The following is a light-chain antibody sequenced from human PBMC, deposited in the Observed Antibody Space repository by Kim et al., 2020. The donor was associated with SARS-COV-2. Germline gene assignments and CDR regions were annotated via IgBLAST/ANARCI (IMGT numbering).Light chain of an antibody. J-gene: IGLJ2*01. V-gene: IGLV3-1*01. CDR3: QAWDSSVV. CDR1: KLGDKY. Sequence: VSVSPGQTDSITCSGDKLGDKYACWYQQKPGKSPVLVIYQVSKRPSGIPERFSGSNSGNTATLTISGTQAMDEADYYCQAWDSSVVFGGGTQLTVL. CDR2: QVS.